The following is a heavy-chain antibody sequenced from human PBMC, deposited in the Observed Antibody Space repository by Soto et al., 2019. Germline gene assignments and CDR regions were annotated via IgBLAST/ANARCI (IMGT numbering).Heavy chain of an antibody. Sequence: QVQLVQSGAEVKRPGSSVKVSCKASGDTFSFYSINWVRQAPGLGLEWMGRVNPILSMSNYAQRFQGRVTMTADKSTRTAYMELSGLRSEDTAMYYCATRYGSGYRAFDYWGQGALVTVSS. D-gene: IGHD3-10*01. V-gene: IGHV1-69*04. CDR3: ATRYGSGYRAFDY. CDR1: GDTFSFYS. CDR2: VNPILSMS. J-gene: IGHJ4*02.